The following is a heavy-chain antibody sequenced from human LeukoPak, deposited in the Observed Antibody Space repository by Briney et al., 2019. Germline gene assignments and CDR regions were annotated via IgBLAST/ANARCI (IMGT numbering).Heavy chain of an antibody. CDR3: AKDQRGIAPADGGDFDY. J-gene: IGHJ4*02. CDR1: GFTFSSYA. CDR2: ISGSGGST. V-gene: IGHV3-23*01. Sequence: QPGGSLRLSCAASGFTFSSYAMSWVRQAPGKGLEWVSAISGSGGSTHYADSVKGRFTISRDNSKNTLYLQMNSLRAEDTAVYYCAKDQRGIAPADGGDFDYWGQGTLVTVSS. D-gene: IGHD2-21*01.